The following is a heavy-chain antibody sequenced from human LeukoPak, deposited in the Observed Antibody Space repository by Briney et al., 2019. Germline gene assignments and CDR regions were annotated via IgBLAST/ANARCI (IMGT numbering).Heavy chain of an antibody. CDR3: AELGITMIGGV. CDR1: GFNFSSYA. J-gene: IGHJ6*04. V-gene: IGHV3-30*04. Sequence: GGSLRLSCAASGFNFSSYAMNWVRQAPGKGLEWVAVISYDGSNKYYADSVKGRFTISRDNSKNTQYLQMNSPRAEDTAIYYCAELGITMIGGVWGKGTTVTISS. CDR2: ISYDGSNK. D-gene: IGHD3-10*02.